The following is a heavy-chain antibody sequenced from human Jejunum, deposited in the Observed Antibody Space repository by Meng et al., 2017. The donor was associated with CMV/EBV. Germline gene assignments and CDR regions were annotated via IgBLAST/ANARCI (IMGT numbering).Heavy chain of an antibody. V-gene: IGHV3-23*01. CDR1: GFTFSSYA. Sequence: EVQLLESGGGLVQPGGSLRLSCAASGFTFSSYAMSWVRQAPGKGLEWLSSIKSIGDHTYYADSVKGRFTISRDNSKNTLYLQMNGLRADDTAVYSCKKDTSAAIGYYFDYWGQGTLVTVSS. CDR3: KKDTSAAIGYYFDY. CDR2: IKSIGDHT. J-gene: IGHJ4*02. D-gene: IGHD6-13*01.